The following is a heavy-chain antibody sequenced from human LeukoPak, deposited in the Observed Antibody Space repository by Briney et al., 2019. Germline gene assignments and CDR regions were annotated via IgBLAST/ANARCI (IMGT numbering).Heavy chain of an antibody. CDR2: ISGSGGGT. CDR1: GFTFSSYA. V-gene: IGHV3-23*01. CDR3: AKGKTIAAARNWFDP. D-gene: IGHD6-13*01. J-gene: IGHJ5*02. Sequence: GGSLRLSCAASGFTFSSYAMSWVRQAPGKGLEWVSAISGSGGGTYYADSVKGRFTISRDNSKNTLYLQMNSLRAEDTAVYYCAKGKTIAAARNWFDPWGQGTLVTVSS.